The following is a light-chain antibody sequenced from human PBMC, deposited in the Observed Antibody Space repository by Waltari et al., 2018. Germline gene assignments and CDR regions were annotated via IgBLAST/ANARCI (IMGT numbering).Light chain of an antibody. Sequence: QSVLTQPPSASGTPGQRVTISCSGSRSNIESNTVNWYQQLPGTAPKFLIYSNNQRPSGVPDLFSGSKSGPSASLAISGRQSADEADYYCAAWDDSLNGPVFGGGTKLTVL. J-gene: IGLJ2*01. CDR3: AAWDDSLNGPV. CDR1: RSNIESNT. V-gene: IGLV1-44*01. CDR2: SNN.